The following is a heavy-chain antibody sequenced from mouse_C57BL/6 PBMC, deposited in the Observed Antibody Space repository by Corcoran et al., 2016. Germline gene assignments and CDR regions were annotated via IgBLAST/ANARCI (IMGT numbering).Heavy chain of an antibody. Sequence: QIQLVQSGPELKKPGETVKISCKASGYTFTTYGMSWVKQAPGKGLKWMGWINAYSGVPTYADDFKGRFAFSLETSASTAYLQINNLKNEDTATYFCARRGDCDGYFDVWGTGTTVTVSS. J-gene: IGHJ1*03. CDR2: INAYSGVP. CDR3: ARRGDCDGYFDV. V-gene: IGHV9-3*01. CDR1: GYTFTTYG.